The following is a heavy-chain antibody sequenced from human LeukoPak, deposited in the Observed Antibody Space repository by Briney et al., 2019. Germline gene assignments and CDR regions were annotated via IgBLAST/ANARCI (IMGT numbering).Heavy chain of an antibody. CDR3: ARGGVVLVVYATSAEYFQH. J-gene: IGHJ1*01. CDR1: GYTFTSYG. CDR2: ISAYSGNT. Sequence: ASVKVSCKASGYTFTSYGISWVRQAPGQGLEWMGWISAYSGNTNYAQKLQGRVTMTTDTSTSTAYMELRSLRSDDTAVYYCARGGVVLVVYATSAEYFQHWGQGTLVTVSS. V-gene: IGHV1-18*01. D-gene: IGHD2-8*01.